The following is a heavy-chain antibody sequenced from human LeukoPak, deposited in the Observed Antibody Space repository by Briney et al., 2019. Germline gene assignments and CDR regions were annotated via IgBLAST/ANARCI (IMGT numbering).Heavy chain of an antibody. CDR1: GFTFSSYA. D-gene: IGHD6-13*01. CDR2: ISYDGSNK. J-gene: IGHJ3*02. V-gene: IGHV3-30*04. CDR3: ARDRRDSSSPTGAFDI. Sequence: GGSLRLSCAASGFTFSSYAMHWVRQAPGKGLEWVAVISYDGSNKYYADSVKGRFTISRDNSKSTLYLQMNSLRAEDTAVYYCARDRRDSSSPTGAFDIWGQGTMVTVSS.